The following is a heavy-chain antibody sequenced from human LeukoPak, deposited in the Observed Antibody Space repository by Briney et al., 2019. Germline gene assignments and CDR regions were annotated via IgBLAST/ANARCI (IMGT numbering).Heavy chain of an antibody. CDR3: ARARFGSFNWFDP. CDR1: GYTFTGYY. Sequence: GASVKVSCKASGYTFTGYYMHWVRQAPGQGLEWMGRINPNSGGTNYAQKFQGRVTMTRDTSISTAYMELSRLRSDDTAVYYCARARFGSFNWFDPWGRGTLVTVSS. CDR2: INPNSGGT. V-gene: IGHV1-2*06. D-gene: IGHD3-10*01. J-gene: IGHJ5*02.